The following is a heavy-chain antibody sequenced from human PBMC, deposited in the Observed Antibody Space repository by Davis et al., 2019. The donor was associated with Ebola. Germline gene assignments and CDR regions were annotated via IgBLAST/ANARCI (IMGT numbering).Heavy chain of an antibody. CDR3: ASRMTTALS. J-gene: IGHJ4*03. D-gene: IGHD4-11*01. Sequence: GESLKISCAASGFTFSNYATHWVRQAPGKGLEWVAFISYDGSDKLYADSVKGRFTISRDNSKNTLYLQMNSLRVEDTAVYYCASRMTTALSWGQGTMVTVSS. CDR1: GFTFSNYA. CDR2: ISYDGSDK. V-gene: IGHV3-30*04.